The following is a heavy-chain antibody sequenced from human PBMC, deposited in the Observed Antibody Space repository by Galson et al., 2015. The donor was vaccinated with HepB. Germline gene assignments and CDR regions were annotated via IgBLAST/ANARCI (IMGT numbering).Heavy chain of an antibody. D-gene: IGHD2-2*02. V-gene: IGHV4-30-4*01. Sequence: LSLTCTVSGGSISSGDYYWSWIRQPPGKGLEWIGYIYYSGSTYYNPSHKSRVTISVDTSKNQFSLKLSSVTAADTAVYYCASRGIVVPAAIRNRDAFDIWGQGTMVTVSS. J-gene: IGHJ3*02. CDR2: IYYSGST. CDR1: GGSISSGDYY. CDR3: ASRGIVVPAAIRNRDAFDI.